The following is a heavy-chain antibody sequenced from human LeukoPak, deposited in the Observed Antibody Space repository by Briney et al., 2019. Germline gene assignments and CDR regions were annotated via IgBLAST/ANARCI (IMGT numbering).Heavy chain of an antibody. J-gene: IGHJ3*02. CDR3: ARKAVVPGDAFDI. D-gene: IGHD2-2*01. CDR2: IIPIFGTA. V-gene: IGHV1-69*05. Sequence: SVKVSCKASGGTFSSYAISWVRQAPGRGLEWMGGIIPIFGTANYAQKFQGRVTITTDESTSTAYMELSSLRSEDTAVYYCARKAVVPGDAFDIWGQGTMVTVSS. CDR1: GGTFSSYA.